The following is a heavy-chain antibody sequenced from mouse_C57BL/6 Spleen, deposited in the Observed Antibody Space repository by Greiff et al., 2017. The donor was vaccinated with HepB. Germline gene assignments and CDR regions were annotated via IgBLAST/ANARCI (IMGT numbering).Heavy chain of an antibody. V-gene: IGHV5-9-1*02. J-gene: IGHJ2*01. CDR1: GFTFSSYA. CDR3: TSVYQGDFGY. D-gene: IGHD2-1*01. CDR2: ISSGGDYI. Sequence: EVKLVESGEGLVKPGGSLKLSCAASGFTFSSYAMSWVRQTPEKRLEWVAYISSGGDYIYYADTVKGRFTISRDNARNTLNLQMSSLKSEDTAMYYCTSVYQGDFGYWGQGTTLTVSS.